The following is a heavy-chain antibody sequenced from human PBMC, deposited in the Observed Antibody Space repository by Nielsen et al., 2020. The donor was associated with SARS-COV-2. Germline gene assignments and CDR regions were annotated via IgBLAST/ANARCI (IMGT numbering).Heavy chain of an antibody. CDR3: AKVTRYCSSTSCYPLGMDV. Sequence: WIRQPPGKGLEWVSYISSSSSYTNYADSVKGRFTISRDNAKNSLYLQMNSLRAEDTAVYYCAKVTRYCSSTSCYPLGMDVWGQGTTVTVS. D-gene: IGHD2-2*01. J-gene: IGHJ6*02. V-gene: IGHV3-11*05. CDR2: ISSSSSYT.